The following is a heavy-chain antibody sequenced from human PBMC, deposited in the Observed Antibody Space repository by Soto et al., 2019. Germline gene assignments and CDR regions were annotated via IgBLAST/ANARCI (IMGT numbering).Heavy chain of an antibody. CDR1: GFTFDSYG. V-gene: IGHV3-30*18. J-gene: IGHJ5*02. D-gene: IGHD4-17*01. CDR3: VKDLLPNTVTTCGS. CDR2: ISSDGNNK. Sequence: QVQLVESGGGVVQPGRSLSLSCAASGFTFDSYGMHWVRQAPGKGMEWVAVISSDGNNKYYADSVKGRFSIYRDNFNKLLYLQMTSLRVEDTAVYYCVKDLLPNTVTTCGSWGQGTLVTVSS.